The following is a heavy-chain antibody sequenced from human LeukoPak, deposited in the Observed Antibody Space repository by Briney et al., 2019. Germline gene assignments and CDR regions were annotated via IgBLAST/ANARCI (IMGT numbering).Heavy chain of an antibody. J-gene: IGHJ5*02. Sequence: PSETLSLTCTVSGGSISSSSYYWGWIRQPPGKGLEWIGEINHSGNTNYNPSLKSRVTISVDTSKNQFSLKLRSVTAADTAVYYCARKEGGQLVNTRRWFDPWGQGTLVTVSS. V-gene: IGHV4-39*07. CDR3: ARKEGGQLVNTRRWFDP. D-gene: IGHD6-13*01. CDR1: GGSISSSSYY. CDR2: INHSGNT.